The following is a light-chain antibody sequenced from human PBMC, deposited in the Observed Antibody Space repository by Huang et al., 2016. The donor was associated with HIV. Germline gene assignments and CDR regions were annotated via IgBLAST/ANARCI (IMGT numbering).Light chain of an antibody. Sequence: EIVMTQSPATLSVSPGERATLSCRASQSVSSNLAWYQQKPGQAPRLLFYGASTRATGIPARFSGSGSGTEFTLIVSSLQSEDFAVYYCQQYNNWPPYTCGQGTKLEIK. J-gene: IGKJ2*01. CDR2: GAS. V-gene: IGKV3-15*01. CDR3: QQYNNWPPYT. CDR1: QSVSSN.